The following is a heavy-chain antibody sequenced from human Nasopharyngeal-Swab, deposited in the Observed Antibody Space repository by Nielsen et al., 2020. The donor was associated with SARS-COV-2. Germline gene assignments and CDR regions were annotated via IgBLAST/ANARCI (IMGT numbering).Heavy chain of an antibody. CDR2: INAGNGNT. V-gene: IGHV1-3*01. CDR3: ARGYSYGHIDY. J-gene: IGHJ4*02. CDR1: GYTFTSYA. Sequence: GSVKVSCKASGYTFTSYAMHWVRQAPGQRLEWMGWINAGNGNTKYSQKFQGRVTITRDTSASTAYMELSSLRSEDTAVYYCARGYSYGHIDYWGQGTLVTVSS. D-gene: IGHD5-18*01.